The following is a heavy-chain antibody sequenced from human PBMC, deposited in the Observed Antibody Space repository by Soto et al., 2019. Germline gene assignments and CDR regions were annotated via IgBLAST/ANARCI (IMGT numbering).Heavy chain of an antibody. J-gene: IGHJ4*02. CDR2: IYYSGST. CDR3: ASGSGGDYYDSSGYYFDY. CDR1: GGSISSYY. Sequence: SETLCLTCTVSGGSISSYYWSWIRQPPGKGLEWIGYIYYSGSTNYNPSLKSRVTISVDTSKNQFSLKLSSVPAAATAVYYCASGSGGDYYDSSGYYFDYWGQGTLVTVSS. D-gene: IGHD3-22*01. V-gene: IGHV4-59*01.